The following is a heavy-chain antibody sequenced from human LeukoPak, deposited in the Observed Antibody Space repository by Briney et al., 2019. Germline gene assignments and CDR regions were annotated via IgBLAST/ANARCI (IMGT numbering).Heavy chain of an antibody. Sequence: ASVEVSCKASGYTFTGYYMHWVRQAPGQGLEWMGRIIPNSGGTNSGQKFQGRLTMTRDTSISTAFMELSRLSSDDTAVYYCARGDYDTSGYKFDYWGQGTLVTVSS. J-gene: IGHJ4*02. CDR1: GYTFTGYY. V-gene: IGHV1-2*06. CDR3: ARGDYDTSGYKFDY. CDR2: IIPNSGGT. D-gene: IGHD3-22*01.